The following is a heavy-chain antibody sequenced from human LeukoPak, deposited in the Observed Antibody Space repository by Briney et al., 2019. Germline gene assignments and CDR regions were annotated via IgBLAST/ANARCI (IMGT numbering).Heavy chain of an antibody. Sequence: ASVKVSCKASGYTFTGYYMHWVRQAPGQGLEWMGWINPNSGGTNYAQKFQGRVTMTRDTSISTAYMELSRLRSHDTPVYYCARPAYLYYYHGRTYHPPWGQGTLVTVSS. CDR1: GYTFTGYY. CDR2: INPNSGGT. CDR3: ARPAYLYYYHGRTYHPP. V-gene: IGHV1-2*02. D-gene: IGHD3-10*01. J-gene: IGHJ5*02.